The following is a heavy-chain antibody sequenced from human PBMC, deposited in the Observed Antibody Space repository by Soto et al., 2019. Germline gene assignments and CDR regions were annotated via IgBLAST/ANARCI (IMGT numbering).Heavy chain of an antibody. CDR1: GGSISSGRYY. V-gene: IGHV4-31*03. Sequence: SETLSLTCTVSGGSISSGRYYWSWIRQHPGKGLEWIGYVYYSGSTYYNPSLKSRVTISVDTSKNQFSLKLSSVTAADTAVYYCARGSWLDTAFSGMDVWGQGTTVTVSS. CDR2: VYYSGST. CDR3: ARGSWLDTAFSGMDV. J-gene: IGHJ6*02. D-gene: IGHD5-18*01.